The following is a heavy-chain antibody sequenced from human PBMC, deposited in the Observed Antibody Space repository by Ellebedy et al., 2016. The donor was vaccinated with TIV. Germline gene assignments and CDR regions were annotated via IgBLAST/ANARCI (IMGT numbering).Heavy chain of an antibody. CDR1: GFTFSDYS. J-gene: IGHJ5*02. CDR3: ARGNYRGNWFDP. V-gene: IGHV3-21*01. Sequence: PGGSLRLSCAASGFTFSDYSMNWVRQAPGKGLEWDSSISTGSSFIFYADSLKGRFTISRDNAKRSLYRQMNGLRAEDTAVYYCARGNYRGNWFDPWGQGTLVTVSS. D-gene: IGHD4-11*01. CDR2: ISTGSSFI.